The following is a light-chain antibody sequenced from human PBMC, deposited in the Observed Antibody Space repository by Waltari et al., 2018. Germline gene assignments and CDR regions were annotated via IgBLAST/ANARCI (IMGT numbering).Light chain of an antibody. V-gene: IGKV3-20*01. Sequence: EILLTQSPGTLSLSPGERATLSCRASQSVSRTLAWYQQKPGQAPSLLIYYASSRATGIPDRFSGSGSGTDFSLTISRLEPEDFAVYYCQKYGTLPATFGQGTKVEIK. CDR3: QKYGTLPAT. CDR1: QSVSRT. J-gene: IGKJ1*01. CDR2: YAS.